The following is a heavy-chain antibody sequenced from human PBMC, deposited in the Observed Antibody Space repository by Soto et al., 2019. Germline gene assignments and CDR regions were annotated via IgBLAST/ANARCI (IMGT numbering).Heavy chain of an antibody. V-gene: IGHV1-69*13. CDR1: GGTFSSYA. Sequence: SVKVSCKASGGTFSSYAISWVRQAPGQGLEWMGGIIPIFGTANYAQKFQGRVTITADESTSTAYMELSSLRSEDTAVYYCARERGQRYSSGRYRGVYYGMDVWGQGTTVTSP. CDR3: ARERGQRYSSGRYRGVYYGMDV. J-gene: IGHJ6*02. D-gene: IGHD6-19*01. CDR2: IIPIFGTA.